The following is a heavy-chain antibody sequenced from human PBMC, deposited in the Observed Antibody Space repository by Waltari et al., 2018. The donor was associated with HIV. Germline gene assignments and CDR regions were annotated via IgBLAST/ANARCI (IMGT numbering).Heavy chain of an antibody. CDR1: GFTVGGNY. J-gene: IGHJ4*01. D-gene: IGHD2-15*01. V-gene: IGHV3-53*01. CDR2: IRLDGRT. CDR3: ARRYCSGVVCYYFDV. Sequence: EVQLVESGGGLIQPGGSLRLSCAASGFTVGGNYMSWVRQAPGKGLEWVSLIRLDGRTHYTDSVKGRFTISRDNSKNTLDLQMNSLRAEDTALYFCARRYCSGVVCYYFDVWGHGTLVTVSS.